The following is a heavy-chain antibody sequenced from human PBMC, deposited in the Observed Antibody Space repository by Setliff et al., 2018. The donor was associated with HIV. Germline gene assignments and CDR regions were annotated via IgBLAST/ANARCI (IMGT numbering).Heavy chain of an antibody. V-gene: IGHV3-9*01. CDR2: ISWNSVKI. Sequence: PGGSLRLSCVGSGFNIEEYAMAWVRQVPGKGLEWVSSISWNSVKIDYADFVKGRFTISSDNSKSVVYLQMNSLRAEDTAVYYCVQGGLSSGWGSFWGQGTLVTVSS. CDR1: GFNIEEYA. J-gene: IGHJ4*02. CDR3: VQGGLSSGWGSF. D-gene: IGHD6-25*01.